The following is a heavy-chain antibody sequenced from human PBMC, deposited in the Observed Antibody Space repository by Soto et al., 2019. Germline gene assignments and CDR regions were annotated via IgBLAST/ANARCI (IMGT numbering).Heavy chain of an antibody. Sequence: EVQLVESGGGLVKPGGSLRLSCEASGFTFSSYSMNWVRQAPGKGLEWVSSISVSSSYIYYADSVKGRFSISRDNARNSLYLQMNSLRAEDTAVYYCARDGATMVRGVIVRIDYWGQGTLVTVSS. D-gene: IGHD3-10*01. CDR3: ARDGATMVRGVIVRIDY. CDR1: GFTFSSYS. J-gene: IGHJ4*02. V-gene: IGHV3-21*02. CDR2: ISVSSSYI.